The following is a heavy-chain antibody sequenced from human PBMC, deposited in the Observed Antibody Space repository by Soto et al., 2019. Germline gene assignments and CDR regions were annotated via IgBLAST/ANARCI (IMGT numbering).Heavy chain of an antibody. J-gene: IGHJ4*02. CDR1: GASISGSYYY. D-gene: IGHD1-20*01. CDR3: ATSQKGYNWNYFDH. V-gene: IGHV4-39*01. Sequence: SETLSLTCSVSGASISGSYYYWAWLRQSPWKGPEWIWSVFYTGFTSYNPSLESRVSVSVDTSKSQFSLKLSAVTAADTAVYYCATSQKGYNWNYFDHWGQGALVTVSS. CDR2: VFYTGFT.